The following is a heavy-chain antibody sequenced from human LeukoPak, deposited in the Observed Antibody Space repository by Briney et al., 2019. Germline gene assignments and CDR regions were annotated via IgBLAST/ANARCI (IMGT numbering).Heavy chain of an antibody. D-gene: IGHD3-9*01. CDR3: ASLRLSWPKLRYFDWPTPRYYYGMDV. J-gene: IGHJ6*02. CDR1: GGTFSSYA. CDR2: IIPIFGTA. Sequence: SVKVSCKASGGTFSSYAISWVRQAPGQGLEWMGGIIPIFGTANYAQKFQGRVTITADESTSTAYMELSSLRSEDTAVYYCASLRLSWPKLRYFDWPTPRYYYGMDVWGQGTTVTVSS. V-gene: IGHV1-69*13.